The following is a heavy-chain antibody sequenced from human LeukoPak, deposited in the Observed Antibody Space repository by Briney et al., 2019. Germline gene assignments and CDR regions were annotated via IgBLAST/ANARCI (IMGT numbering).Heavy chain of an antibody. CDR2: IYYSGST. CDR3: ARRVAAAGTSDWFDP. V-gene: IGHV4-59*04. Sequence: PSETLSLTCTVSGGSISSYYWSWIRQPPGKGLEWIGYIYYSGSTYYNPSLKSRVTISVDTSKNQFSLKLSSVTAADTAVYYCARRVAAAGTSDWFDPWGQGTLVTVSS. CDR1: GGSISSYY. D-gene: IGHD6-13*01. J-gene: IGHJ5*02.